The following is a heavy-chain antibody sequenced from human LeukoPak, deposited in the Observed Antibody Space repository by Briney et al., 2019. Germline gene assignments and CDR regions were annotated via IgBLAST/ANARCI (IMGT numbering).Heavy chain of an antibody. J-gene: IGHJ3*02. CDR2: ITRSSTYI. CDR3: ARAPINGGRVDAFDI. V-gene: IGHV3-21*01. CDR1: GFSLSSYA. D-gene: IGHD5-24*01. Sequence: GGSLRLSCAASGFSLSSYAMNWVRQAPWKELEWVSCITRSSTYIYDADSVKGRFTISRDNAKNSLYLQMNSLRAEDTAVYYCARAPINGGRVDAFDIWGQGTMVTVSS.